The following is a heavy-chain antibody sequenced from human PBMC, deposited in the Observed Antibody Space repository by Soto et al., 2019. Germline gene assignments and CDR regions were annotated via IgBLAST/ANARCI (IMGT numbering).Heavy chain of an antibody. CDR3: AKDRYLDHDRRCYLFDN. V-gene: IGHV3-23*01. CDR1: GFTFHIYA. CDR2: ISRYGDIT. D-gene: IGHD3-22*01. Sequence: VGSLRLPCAASGFTFHIYAMTWVRQAPGKGLEWVSAISRYGDITYYADSVEGRFTISRDNSKNTLYLQMNSLRAEDTAVYYCAKDRYLDHDRRCYLFDNWGQGTLVTVSS. J-gene: IGHJ4*02.